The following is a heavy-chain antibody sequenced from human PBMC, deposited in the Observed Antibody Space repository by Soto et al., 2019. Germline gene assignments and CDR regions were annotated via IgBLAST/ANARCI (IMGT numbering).Heavy chain of an antibody. Sequence: GGSLRLSCAASGFTFSNYAISWVRQAPGKGLEWVSGIGSSGGTTHLADSVKGRFTISRDNSKNTLYLQMNSLRVEDTAVYYWGKDPNGDYIGAFDIWGQGTMGTVSS. D-gene: IGHD4-17*01. CDR3: GKDPNGDYIGAFDI. V-gene: IGHV3-23*01. CDR1: GFTFSNYA. J-gene: IGHJ3*02. CDR2: IGSSGGTT.